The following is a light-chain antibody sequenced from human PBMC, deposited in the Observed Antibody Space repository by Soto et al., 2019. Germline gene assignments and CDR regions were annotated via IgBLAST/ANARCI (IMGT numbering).Light chain of an antibody. Sequence: EIVLTQSPGTLSLSPGERATLSCRASQSVGSLAWYQQKPGQAPRLLIYGASNRATDIPDRFSGSGSGTDFTLTISRLEHEDFAVYYCQQYGGSPITFGQGTRLEIK. V-gene: IGKV3-20*01. CDR3: QQYGGSPIT. CDR1: QSVGS. CDR2: GAS. J-gene: IGKJ5*01.